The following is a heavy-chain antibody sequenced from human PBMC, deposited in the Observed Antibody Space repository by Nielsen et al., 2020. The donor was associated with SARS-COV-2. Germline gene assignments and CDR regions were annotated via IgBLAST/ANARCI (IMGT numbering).Heavy chain of an antibody. CDR2: TVGSGGST. D-gene: IGHD3-22*01. Sequence: WIRQPPGKGLEWVSATVGSGGSTYYADSVKGRFTISRDNSKNTLYLQMSSLRAEDTALYYCARDQIPYYYDSSGSYYYYYYGMDVWGQGTTVTVSS. V-gene: IGHV3-23*01. J-gene: IGHJ6*02. CDR3: ARDQIPYYYDSSGSYYYYYYGMDV.